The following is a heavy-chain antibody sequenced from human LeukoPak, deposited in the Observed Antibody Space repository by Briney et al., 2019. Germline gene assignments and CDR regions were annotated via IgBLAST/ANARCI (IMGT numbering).Heavy chain of an antibody. Sequence: HPGGSLRLSCAASGFAFSDYAFHWVRQAPGEGLEWLALISYDGSNKYYADSVKGRFTISRDNGKNSLYLQMNSLRAEDTAVYYCARDSGWWRFDFWGQGTLVTVSS. CDR1: GFAFSDYA. CDR3: ARDSGWWRFDF. CDR2: ISYDGSNK. J-gene: IGHJ4*02. V-gene: IGHV3-30-3*01. D-gene: IGHD6-13*01.